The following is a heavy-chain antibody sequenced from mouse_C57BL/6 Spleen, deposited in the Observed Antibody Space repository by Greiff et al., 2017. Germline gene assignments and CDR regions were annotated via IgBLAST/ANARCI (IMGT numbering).Heavy chain of an antibody. CDR3: ARQYGNYVGYFDY. CDR1: GFTFSSYG. Sequence: VQLKQSGGDLVKPGGSLKLSCAASGFTFSSYGMSWVRQTPDKRLEWVATISSGGSYTYYPDSVKGRFTISRDNAKNTLYLQMSSLKSEDTAMYYCARQYGNYVGYFDYWGQGTTLTVSS. D-gene: IGHD2-1*01. CDR2: ISSGGSYT. V-gene: IGHV5-6*01. J-gene: IGHJ2*01.